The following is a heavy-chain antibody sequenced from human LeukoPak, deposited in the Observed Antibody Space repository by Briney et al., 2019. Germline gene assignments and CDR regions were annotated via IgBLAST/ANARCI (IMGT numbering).Heavy chain of an antibody. D-gene: IGHD2-15*01. Sequence: SETLSLTCSVSGGSIRNSYWTWIRQSSGKGLEYVGYIHHSGATNYNPSLKSRVTISVDTSKNQLSLKLSSVTAADTAVYYCARSSGGSSAYCYYGMDVWGQGTTVTVSS. CDR3: ARSSGGSSAYCYYGMDV. V-gene: IGHV4-59*01. CDR2: IHHSGAT. J-gene: IGHJ6*02. CDR1: GGSIRNSY.